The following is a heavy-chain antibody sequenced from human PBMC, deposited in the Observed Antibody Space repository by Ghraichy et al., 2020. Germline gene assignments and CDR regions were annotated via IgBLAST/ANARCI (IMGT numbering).Heavy chain of an antibody. D-gene: IGHD3-9*01. CDR3: ARGTTGYLVAGPKYLDF. V-gene: IGHV3-11*01. J-gene: IGHJ4*02. CDR1: GFTFRDHY. CDR2: ISSSGEAI. Sequence: GGSLRLSCAASGFTFRDHYMSWIRQAPGKGLEFLSYISSSGEAIYYADSVKGRLTISRDNALNSLYLQMNSLRAEDTAFYYCARGTTGYLVAGPKYLDFWGQGTLVTVSS.